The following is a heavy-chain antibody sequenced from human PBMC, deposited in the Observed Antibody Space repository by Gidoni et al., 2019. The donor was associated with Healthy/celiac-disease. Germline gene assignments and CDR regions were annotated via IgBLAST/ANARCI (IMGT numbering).Heavy chain of an antibody. CDR3: ARRRWYRRNVYWYFDL. V-gene: IGHV4-39*01. J-gene: IGHJ2*01. CDR1: GGSISSSSYY. CDR2: IYYSGST. D-gene: IGHD2-15*01. Sequence: QLQLQESGPGLVKPSETLSLPCTVSGGSISSSSYYWGWIRQPPGKGLDWIGSIYYSGSTYYNPSLKSRVTISVDTSKNQFSLKLSSVTAADTAVYYCARRRWYRRNVYWYFDLWGRDTLVTVSS.